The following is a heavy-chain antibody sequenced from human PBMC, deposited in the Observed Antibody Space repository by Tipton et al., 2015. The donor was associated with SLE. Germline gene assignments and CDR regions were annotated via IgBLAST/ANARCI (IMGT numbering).Heavy chain of an antibody. D-gene: IGHD2-21*01. CDR1: GFSFSGYS. Sequence: SLRLSCAASGFSFSGYSMNWVRQAPGKGLEWVSSISGSSSYIYYADSLKGRFSISRDNAKNSLYLQMNSLRAEDTAVYYCARGGLIPGYFDSWGQGTLVTVSS. V-gene: IGHV3-21*01. CDR3: ARGGLIPGYFDS. J-gene: IGHJ4*02. CDR2: ISGSSSYI.